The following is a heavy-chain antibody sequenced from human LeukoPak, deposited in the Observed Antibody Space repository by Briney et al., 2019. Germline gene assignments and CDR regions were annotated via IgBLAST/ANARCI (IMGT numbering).Heavy chain of an antibody. CDR3: VRGITADSSTPIGH. V-gene: IGHV3-21*06. CDR2: IGNSGHTL. J-gene: IGHJ4*02. CDR1: GFSFRTYS. D-gene: IGHD3-22*01. Sequence: GGSLRLSCVVSGFSFRTYSMNWVRQAPGKGLEWVSSIGNSGHTLYYADSVKGRFTISRDNAKNSLYLQMNSLRAEDTAVYYSVRGITADSSTPIGHWGQGTLVTVSS.